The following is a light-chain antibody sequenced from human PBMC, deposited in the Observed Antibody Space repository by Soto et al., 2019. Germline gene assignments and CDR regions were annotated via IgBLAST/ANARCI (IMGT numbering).Light chain of an antibody. CDR1: QNVSNW. J-gene: IGKJ2*01. CDR3: QQESKEST. V-gene: IGKV1-5*03. Sequence: DVEMTQSPSTLPTSIGDRVTINCRASQNVSNWLAWYQQKPGKAPKLLIYKASRLESGVTSRLSSSGSGTDFTLTINSLQSDDFATYFCQQESKESTFGQGTKLAIK. CDR2: KAS.